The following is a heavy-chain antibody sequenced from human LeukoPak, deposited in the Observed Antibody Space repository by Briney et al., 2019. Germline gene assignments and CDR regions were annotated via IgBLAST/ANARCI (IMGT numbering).Heavy chain of an antibody. CDR2: INPNSGGT. V-gene: IGHV1-2*02. D-gene: IGHD5-12*01. CDR1: GYTFTGYY. J-gene: IGHJ4*02. CDR3: ARDLTATMKIDY. Sequence: ASVKVSCKASGYTFTGYYMHWVRQAPGQGLEWMGWINPNSGGTNYAQKFQGRVTMTRDTSISTAYMEMSRLSSDDTAVYYCARDLTATMKIDYWGRGTLVTVSS.